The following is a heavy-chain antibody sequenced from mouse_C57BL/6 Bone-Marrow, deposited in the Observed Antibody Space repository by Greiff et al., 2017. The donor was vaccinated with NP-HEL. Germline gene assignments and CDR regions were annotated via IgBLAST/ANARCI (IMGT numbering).Heavy chain of an antibody. J-gene: IGHJ3*01. V-gene: IGHV1-72*01. Sequence: QVHVKQPGAELVKPGASVKLSCKASGYTFTSYWMHWVKQRPGRGLEWIGRIDPNSGGTKYNEKFKSKATLTVDKPSSTAYMQLSSLTSEDSAVYYCARSYGNYEGIFFAYWGQGTLVTVSA. CDR2: IDPNSGGT. D-gene: IGHD2-1*01. CDR3: ARSYGNYEGIFFAY. CDR1: GYTFTSYW.